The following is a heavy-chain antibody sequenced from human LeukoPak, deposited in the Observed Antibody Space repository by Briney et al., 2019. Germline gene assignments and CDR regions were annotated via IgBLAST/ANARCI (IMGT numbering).Heavy chain of an antibody. CDR1: GGSISTYY. J-gene: IGHJ6*04. CDR2: IYCSGST. D-gene: IGHD1-26*01. Sequence: SETLSLTCTVSGGSISTYYWSWIRQPPGKGLEWIGYIYCSGSTNYNPSLKSRVTISVDTSKKQFPLKLSSVTAADTAVYYCARGWELDVWGKGTTVTISS. V-gene: IGHV4-59*01. CDR3: ARGWELDV.